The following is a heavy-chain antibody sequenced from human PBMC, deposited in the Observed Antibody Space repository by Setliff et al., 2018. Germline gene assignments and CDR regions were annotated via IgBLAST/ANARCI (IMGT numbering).Heavy chain of an antibody. D-gene: IGHD3-22*01. CDR1: GGSISSGSYY. J-gene: IGHJ5*02. CDR3: ARAAKYDSSGYYGFWFDP. CDR2: IYTSGST. V-gene: IGHV4-61*09. Sequence: SETLSLTCTVSGGSISSGSYYWSWIRQPAGKGLEWIGHIYTSGSTNYNPSLKSRVTISVDTSKNQFSLRLSSVTAADTAVYYCARAAKYDSSGYYGFWFDPWGQGNLVTVSS.